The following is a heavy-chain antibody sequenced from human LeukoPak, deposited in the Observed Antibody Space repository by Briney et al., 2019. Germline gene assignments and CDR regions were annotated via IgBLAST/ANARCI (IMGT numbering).Heavy chain of an antibody. V-gene: IGHV3-21*01. D-gene: IGHD3-10*01. CDR2: ISSSSTYI. CDR1: GFTFSSYA. J-gene: IGHJ4*02. Sequence: PGGSLRLSCTASGFTFSSYAMNWVRQAPGKGLEWVSSISSSSTYIYYANSVRGRFTISRDNAKNSVYLQMNSLRAEDTAVYYCAREAQGIDYWGQGTLVTVSS. CDR3: AREAQGIDY.